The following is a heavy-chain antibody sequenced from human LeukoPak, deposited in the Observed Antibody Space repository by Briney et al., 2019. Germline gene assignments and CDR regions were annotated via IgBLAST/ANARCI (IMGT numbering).Heavy chain of an antibody. D-gene: IGHD3-10*01. CDR2: IHYSGST. CDR3: ARGYGSGRHWYFDL. Sequence: SETLSLTCTVSGGSISSSSYYWSWIRQPPGKGLEWIGYIHYSGSTYYNPSLKSRVTISVDTSKNQFSLKLSSVTAADTAVYYCARGYGSGRHWYFDLWGRGTLVTVSS. CDR1: GGSISSSSYY. J-gene: IGHJ2*01. V-gene: IGHV4-30-4*08.